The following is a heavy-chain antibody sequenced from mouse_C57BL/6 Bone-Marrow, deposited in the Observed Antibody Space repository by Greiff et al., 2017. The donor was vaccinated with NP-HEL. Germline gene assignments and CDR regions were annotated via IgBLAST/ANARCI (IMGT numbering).Heavy chain of an antibody. Sequence: QVQLKQSGPELVKPGASVKISCKASGYAFSSSWMNWVKQRPGKGLEWIGRIYPGDGDTNYNGKFKGKATLTADKSSSTAYMQLSSLTSEDSAVYFCARRGAYGSSYESVYFDYWGQGTTLTVSS. V-gene: IGHV1-82*01. J-gene: IGHJ2*01. CDR1: GYAFSSSW. CDR3: ARRGAYGSSYESVYFDY. CDR2: IYPGDGDT. D-gene: IGHD1-1*01.